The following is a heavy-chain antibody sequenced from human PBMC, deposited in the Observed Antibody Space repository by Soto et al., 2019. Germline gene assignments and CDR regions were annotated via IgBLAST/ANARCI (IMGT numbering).Heavy chain of an antibody. D-gene: IGHD1-26*01. V-gene: IGHV3-21*01. Sequence: EVQLVESGGGLVKPGGSLRLSCAASGFTFSSYSMNWVRQAPGKGLEWVSSISSSSSYIYYADSVKGRFTISRDNAKNSLYLQMNSLRAEDTAVYYCARDRGWGLGAPHFDYWGQGTLVTVSS. J-gene: IGHJ4*02. CDR2: ISSSSSYI. CDR1: GFTFSSYS. CDR3: ARDRGWGLGAPHFDY.